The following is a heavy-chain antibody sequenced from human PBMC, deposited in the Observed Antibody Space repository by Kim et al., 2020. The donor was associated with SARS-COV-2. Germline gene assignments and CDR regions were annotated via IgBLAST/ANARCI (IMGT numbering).Heavy chain of an antibody. D-gene: IGHD3-10*01. Sequence: YSPSFQGQVTVSADKSISTAYLQWSSLKASDTAMYYCARIITSGSYHNDYWGQGTLVTVSS. CDR3: ARIITSGSYHNDY. V-gene: IGHV5-51*01. J-gene: IGHJ4*02.